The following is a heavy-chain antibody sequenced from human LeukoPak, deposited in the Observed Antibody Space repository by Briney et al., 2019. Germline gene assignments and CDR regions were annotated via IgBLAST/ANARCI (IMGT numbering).Heavy chain of an antibody. J-gene: IGHJ6*02. CDR3: ARGLRGYYYYGMDV. CDR2: INHSGST. V-gene: IGHV4-34*01. D-gene: IGHD4-17*01. CDR1: GGSFSGYY. Sequence: SETLSLTCAVYGGSFSGYYWSWIRQPPGKGLEWIGEINHSGSTNYSPSLKSRVTISVDTSKNQFSLKLSSVTAADTAVYYCARGLRGYYYYGMDVWGQGTTVTVSS.